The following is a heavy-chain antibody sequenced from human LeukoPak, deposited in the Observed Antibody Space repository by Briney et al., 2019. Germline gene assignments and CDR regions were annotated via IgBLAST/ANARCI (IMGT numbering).Heavy chain of an antibody. CDR3: ATLAVPSFDY. D-gene: IGHD4-17*01. V-gene: IGHV1-2*02. CDR1: GYTITGYY. J-gene: IGHJ4*02. CDR2: INPSSGGT. Sequence: ASVKVSCKASGYTITGYYMHWVRQAPGQGLEWMGWINPSSGGTNYAQKFQGRVTTTRDTSISTAYMELSRLRSDDTAVYYCATLAVPSFDYWGQGTLVTVSS.